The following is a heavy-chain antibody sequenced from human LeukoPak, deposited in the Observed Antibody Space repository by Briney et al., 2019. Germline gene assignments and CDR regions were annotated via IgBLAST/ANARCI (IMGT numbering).Heavy chain of an antibody. CDR2: IYYSGST. CDR3: ARGREGSSSGWYLH. CDR1: GGSISSGSYY. J-gene: IGHJ4*02. Sequence: SETLSLTCTVSGGSISSGSYYWSWIRQPPGKGLEWIGYIYYSGSTNYNPSLKSRVTISVDTSKNQFSLKLSSVTAADTAVYYCARGREGSSSGWYLHWGQGTLVTVSS. V-gene: IGHV4-61*01. D-gene: IGHD6-19*01.